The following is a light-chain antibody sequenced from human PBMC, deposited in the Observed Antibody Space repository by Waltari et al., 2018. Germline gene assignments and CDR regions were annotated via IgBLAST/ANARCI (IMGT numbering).Light chain of an antibody. V-gene: IGKV1-5*03. CDR3: QQYDSYEYT. CDR2: RAS. J-gene: IGKJ2*01. Sequence: DIQMTQSPSTLSASVGDRVTITCRASQRITNWLAWYQKRPGQAPKLLIFRASLLERGVPSRFSGSGHGTDFTLTISGLQPDDFGTYYCQQYDSYEYTFGQGTYLDIK. CDR1: QRITNW.